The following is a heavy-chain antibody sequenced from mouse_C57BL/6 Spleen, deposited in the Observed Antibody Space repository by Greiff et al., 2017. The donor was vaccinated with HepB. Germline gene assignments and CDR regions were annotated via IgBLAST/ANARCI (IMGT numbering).Heavy chain of an antibody. CDR1: GYTFTSYW. V-gene: IGHV1-50*01. D-gene: IGHD3-2*02. J-gene: IGHJ4*01. Sequence: QVQLQQSGAELVKPGASVKLSCKASGYTFTSYWMQWVKQRPGQGLEWIGEIDPSDSYTNYNQKFKGKATLTVDTSSSTAYMQLSSLTSEDSAVYYCARQKGLDSSGYYAMDYWGQGTSVTVSS. CDR2: IDPSDSYT. CDR3: ARQKGLDSSGYYAMDY.